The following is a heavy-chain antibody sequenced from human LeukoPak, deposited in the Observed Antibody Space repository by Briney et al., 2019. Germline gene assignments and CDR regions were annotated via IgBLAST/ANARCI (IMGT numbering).Heavy chain of an antibody. Sequence: PGGSLRLSCAASGFTFDDYAMHWVRQAPGKGLEWVSGISWNSGSIGYADSVKGRFTISRDNAKNSLYLQMNSLRAEDTALYYCAQDTNYNDSSGRFHYWGQGTLVTVSS. D-gene: IGHD3-22*01. CDR1: GFTFDDYA. CDR3: AQDTNYNDSSGRFHY. J-gene: IGHJ4*02. CDR2: ISWNSGSI. V-gene: IGHV3-9*01.